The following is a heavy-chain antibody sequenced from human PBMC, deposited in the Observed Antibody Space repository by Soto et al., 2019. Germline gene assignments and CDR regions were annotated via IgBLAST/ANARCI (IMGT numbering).Heavy chain of an antibody. J-gene: IGHJ4*02. D-gene: IGHD4-17*01. V-gene: IGHV3-30*18. CDR2: ISYDGSNK. Sequence: QVQLVESGGGGVQPGRSLRLSCAASGFTFSSYGMHWVRQAPGKGLERVAVISYDGSNKYYADSVKGRFTISRDNSKNTMYLQMNSLRAEDRAVDYCAKDPEATVTTHFDYWGQGTLVTVSS. CDR1: GFTFSSYG. CDR3: AKDPEATVTTHFDY.